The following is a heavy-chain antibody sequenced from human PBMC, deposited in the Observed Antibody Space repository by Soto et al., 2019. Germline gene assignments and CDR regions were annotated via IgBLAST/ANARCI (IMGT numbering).Heavy chain of an antibody. Sequence: SETLSLTCTVSGASITNDAFFWTWVRQHPEKGLEWLAYITYGGSIYYDPSLRSRLTVSIDKSKSQFSLNVRSVAAADTAVYYCAKMERTQLWLLVQNWGQGLLVTVSS. CDR1: GASITNDAFF. CDR3: AKMERTQLWLLVQN. D-gene: IGHD5-18*01. V-gene: IGHV4-31*03. J-gene: IGHJ4*02. CDR2: ITYGGSI.